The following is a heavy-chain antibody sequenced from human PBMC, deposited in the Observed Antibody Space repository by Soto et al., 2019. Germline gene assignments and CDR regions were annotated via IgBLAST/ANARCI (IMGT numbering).Heavy chain of an antibody. CDR2: IYYSGSA. D-gene: IGHD2-2*01. V-gene: IGHV4-30-4*01. J-gene: IGHJ6*02. CDR3: AGVCSSTTGRYVMDV. CDR1: GGSINSGDYF. Sequence: SETLSLTCTVSGGSINSGDYFWTWIRQPPGKGLEWIAYIYYSGSAYYNPSLKSRVTISVDTSKNQFSLKLSSVIAADTAVYYCAGVCSSTTGRYVMDVWGQGTTVTV.